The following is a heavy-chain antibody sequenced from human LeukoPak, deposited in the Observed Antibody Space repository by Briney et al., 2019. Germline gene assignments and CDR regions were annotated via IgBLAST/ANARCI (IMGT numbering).Heavy chain of an antibody. CDR1: GFTFSSYA. Sequence: GGSLRLSCAASGFTFSSYAMSWVRQAPGKGLEWVSAISGSGGSTYYADSVKGRFTISRDNSRNTLYLQMNSLRAEDTAVYYCAIQKADLITMIRGVIAYWGQGTLVTVSS. J-gene: IGHJ4*02. V-gene: IGHV3-23*01. CDR3: AIQKADLITMIRGVIAY. CDR2: ISGSGGST. D-gene: IGHD3-10*01.